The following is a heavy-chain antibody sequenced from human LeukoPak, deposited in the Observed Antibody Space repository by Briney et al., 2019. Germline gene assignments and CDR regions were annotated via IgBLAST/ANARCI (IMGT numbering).Heavy chain of an antibody. CDR1: GHRFTRYW. CDR2: IDPGDSET. J-gene: IGHJ3*02. CDR3: ATNTMFRGIHAFDI. Sequence: GESLKISCKGSGHRFTRYWIAWVRQMPGKGLQWMGIIDPGDSETRYSPSFQGQVTITADKSISTAYLQWSSLKASDTAMYYCATNTMFRGIHAFDIWGQGTMVTVSS. D-gene: IGHD3-10*01. V-gene: IGHV5-51*01.